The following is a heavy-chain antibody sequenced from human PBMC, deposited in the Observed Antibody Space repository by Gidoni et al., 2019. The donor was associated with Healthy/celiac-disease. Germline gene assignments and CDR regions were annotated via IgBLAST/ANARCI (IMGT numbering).Heavy chain of an antibody. CDR2: IYYSGST. D-gene: IGHD2-2*01. Sequence: QVQLQESGPGLVKPSQTLSLTCTVSGGSISSGGYYWSWIRQHPGKGLEWIGYIYYSGSTYYNPSLKSLVTISVDTSKNQFSLKLSSVTAADTAVYYCARYCSSTSCYAGAFDIWGQGTMVTVSS. CDR3: ARYCSSTSCYAGAFDI. J-gene: IGHJ3*02. V-gene: IGHV4-31*01. CDR1: GGSISSGGYY.